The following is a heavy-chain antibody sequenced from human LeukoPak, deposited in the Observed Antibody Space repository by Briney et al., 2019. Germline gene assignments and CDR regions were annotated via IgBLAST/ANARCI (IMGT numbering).Heavy chain of an antibody. CDR2: ISSSGSTI. CDR3: AREKSSRDPGAFDI. Sequence: GGSLRLSCAASGFTFSDYYMSRIRQAPGKGLEWVSYISSSGSTIYYADSVKGRFTISRDNAKNSLYLQMNSLRAEDTAVYYCAREKSSRDPGAFDIWGQGTMVTVSS. J-gene: IGHJ3*02. V-gene: IGHV3-11*01. CDR1: GFTFSDYY. D-gene: IGHD3-10*01.